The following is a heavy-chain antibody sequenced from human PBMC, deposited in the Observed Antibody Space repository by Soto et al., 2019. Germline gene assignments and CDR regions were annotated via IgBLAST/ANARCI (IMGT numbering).Heavy chain of an antibody. Sequence: EVQLVESGGGLVQPGGSLRLSCTASGFTFNNNWMHWVRQAPGKGLVWVARIDSYSTTTNYADSVKGRFTISRDNAKNTVFLHLNSLTDEDTAVYYCARGGAMGVDYWGQRTLVTVSS. CDR3: ARGGAMGVDY. CDR2: IDSYSTTT. CDR1: GFTFNNNW. V-gene: IGHV3-74*01. J-gene: IGHJ4*02. D-gene: IGHD1-26*01.